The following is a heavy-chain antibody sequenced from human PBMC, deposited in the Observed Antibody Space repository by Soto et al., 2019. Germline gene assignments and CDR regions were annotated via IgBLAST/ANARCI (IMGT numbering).Heavy chain of an antibody. CDR2: ISAYNGNT. CDR3: ARDFSRGWPEDPNLDY. V-gene: IGHV1-18*01. CDR1: GYTFTSYG. D-gene: IGHD1-26*01. J-gene: IGHJ4*02. Sequence: GASVKVSCKASGYTFTSYGISWVRQAPGQGLEWMGWISAYNGNTNYAQKLQGRVTMTTDTSTSTAYMELRSLRSDDTAVYYCARDFSRGWPEDPNLDYWGQGTLVTVSS.